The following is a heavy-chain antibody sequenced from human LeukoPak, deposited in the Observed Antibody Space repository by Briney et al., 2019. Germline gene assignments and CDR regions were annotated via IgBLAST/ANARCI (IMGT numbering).Heavy chain of an antibody. J-gene: IGHJ6*02. CDR2: ISYDGSNK. CDR3: ARDLAVAGSDFYYYYGMDV. Sequence: GGSLRLSCAASGFTFSSYAMHWVRQAPGKGLEWVAVISYDGSNKYYADSVKGRFTISRDNSKNTLYLQMNSLRAEDTAVYYCARDLAVAGSDFYYYYGMDVWDQGTTVTVSS. CDR1: GFTFSSYA. D-gene: IGHD6-19*01. V-gene: IGHV3-30-3*01.